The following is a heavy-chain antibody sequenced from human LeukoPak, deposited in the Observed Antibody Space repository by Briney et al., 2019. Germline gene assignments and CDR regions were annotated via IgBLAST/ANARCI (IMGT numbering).Heavy chain of an antibody. CDR1: GGTFSSYA. Sequence: ASVKVSCKASGGTFSSYAISWVRQAPGQGLEWMGGIIPIFGTANYAQKFQGRVTITTDESTSTAYMELSSLRSEDTAVYYCAQSALVANWFDPWGQGTLVTVSS. D-gene: IGHD3-9*01. V-gene: IGHV1-69*05. J-gene: IGHJ5*02. CDR2: IIPIFGTA. CDR3: AQSALVANWFDP.